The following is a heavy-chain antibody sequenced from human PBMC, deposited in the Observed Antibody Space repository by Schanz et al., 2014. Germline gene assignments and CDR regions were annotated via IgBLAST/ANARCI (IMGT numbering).Heavy chain of an antibody. Sequence: QVQLQESGPGLVKPSQTLSLTCTVSGGSIRSGTYYWSWIRQPAGKALEWVGRVFPNGITNDNPSLKTRVTTALDPSKNRFSLTLTSLTAADTAGYYCARDTTWRLDLWGRGTLVTVSS. CDR2: VFPNGIT. V-gene: IGHV4-61*02. CDR3: ARDTTWRLDL. CDR1: GGSIRSGTYY. J-gene: IGHJ2*01. D-gene: IGHD1-1*01.